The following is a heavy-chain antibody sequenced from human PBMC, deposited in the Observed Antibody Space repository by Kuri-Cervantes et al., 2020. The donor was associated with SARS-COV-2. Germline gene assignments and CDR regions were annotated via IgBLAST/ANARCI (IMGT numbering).Heavy chain of an antibody. D-gene: IGHD2-15*01. Sequence: GGSLRLSCAASGFIFSDAGMHWVRQAPGKGLEWVAFIQDDGSNKYYADSVKGRFTISRDNSKYALYLQMNSLSAADTAVYYCASSAVVAATHYNYWGQGTLVTVSS. CDR1: GFIFSDAG. V-gene: IGHV3-30*02. J-gene: IGHJ4*02. CDR2: IQDDGSNK. CDR3: ASSAVVAATHYNY.